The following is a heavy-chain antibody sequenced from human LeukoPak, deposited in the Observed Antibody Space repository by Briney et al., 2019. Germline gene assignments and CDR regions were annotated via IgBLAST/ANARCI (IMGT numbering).Heavy chain of an antibody. J-gene: IGHJ4*02. Sequence: GGSLRLSCAASGFTFSNYVIPWVRQAPGKGLEWVAVISYDGSNKYYADSVKGRFTISRDNSKNTLDLQMNSLRAEDTAVYYCAKGSTMHMIVVITEYYFDYWGRGTLVTVSS. CDR2: ISYDGSNK. V-gene: IGHV3-30-3*01. CDR3: AKGSTMHMIVVITEYYFDY. D-gene: IGHD3-22*01. CDR1: GFTFSNYV.